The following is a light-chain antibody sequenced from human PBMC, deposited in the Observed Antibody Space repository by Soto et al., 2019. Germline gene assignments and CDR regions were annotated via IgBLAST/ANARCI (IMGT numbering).Light chain of an antibody. Sequence: QSALTQPASVSGSPGQSITISCTGTSSDVGSYNLVSWYQHHPGKGPKIMIYEGSKRPSGVSNRFSGSKSVNTASLTISGLQAEDEAEYYCCSYTGSDTWVFGGGTKLTVL. CDR3: CSYTGSDTWV. V-gene: IGLV2-23*01. J-gene: IGLJ3*02. CDR2: EGS. CDR1: SSDVGSYNL.